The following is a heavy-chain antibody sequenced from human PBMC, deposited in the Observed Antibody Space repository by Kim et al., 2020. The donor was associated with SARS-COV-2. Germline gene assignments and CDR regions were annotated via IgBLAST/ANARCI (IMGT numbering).Heavy chain of an antibody. CDR1: GFTFDDYG. V-gene: IGHV3-20*04. D-gene: IGHD6-19*01. Sequence: GGSLRLSCAASGFTFDDYGMSWVRQVPGKGLEWVSGITRNGGSTGYAASVKGRFTISRDNAKNSLYLQMNSLGAEDTALYYCARGYISGPFDCWGQGTPV. CDR3: ARGYISGPFDC. J-gene: IGHJ4*02. CDR2: ITRNGGST.